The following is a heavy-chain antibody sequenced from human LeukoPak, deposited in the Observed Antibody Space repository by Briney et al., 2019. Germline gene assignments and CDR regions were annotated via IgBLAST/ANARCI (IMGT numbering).Heavy chain of an antibody. CDR2: ISYDGSNK. D-gene: IGHD2-15*01. J-gene: IGHJ4*02. CDR1: GFTFSSYA. CDR3: ARFGGAAFDY. Sequence: PGGSLRLSCAASGFTFSSYAMHWVRQAPGKGLEWVAVISYDGSNKYYADSVKGRFTISRDNSKNTLYLQMNSLRAEDTAVYYCARFGGAAFDYWGQGTLVTVSS. V-gene: IGHV3-30*04.